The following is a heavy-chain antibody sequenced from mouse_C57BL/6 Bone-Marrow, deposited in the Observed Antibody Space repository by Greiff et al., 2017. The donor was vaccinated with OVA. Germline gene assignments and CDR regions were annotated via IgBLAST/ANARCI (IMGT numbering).Heavy chain of an antibody. Sequence: VKLVESGAELARPGASVKMSCKASGYTFTSYTMHWVKQRPGQGLEWIGYINPSSGYTKYNQKFKDKATLTADKSSSTAYMQLISLTSEDSAVYYCAALPTAQATWFADWGQGTLVTVSA. CDR3: AALPTAQATWFAD. CDR1: GYTFTSYT. V-gene: IGHV1-4*01. CDR2: INPSSGYT. D-gene: IGHD3-2*02. J-gene: IGHJ3*01.